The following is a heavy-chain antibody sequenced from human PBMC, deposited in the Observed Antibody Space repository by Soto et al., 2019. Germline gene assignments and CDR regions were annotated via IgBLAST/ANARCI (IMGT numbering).Heavy chain of an antibody. CDR1: GGSFSGYY. Sequence: PSETLSLTCAVYGGSFSGYYWSWIRQPPGKGLEWIGEINHSGSTNYNPSLKSRVTISVDTSKNQFSLKLSSVTAADTAVYYCASFGTVAAIGTNTDYWGQGTLVTVSS. CDR3: ASFGTVAAIGTNTDY. CDR2: INHSGST. D-gene: IGHD2-15*01. J-gene: IGHJ4*02. V-gene: IGHV4-34*01.